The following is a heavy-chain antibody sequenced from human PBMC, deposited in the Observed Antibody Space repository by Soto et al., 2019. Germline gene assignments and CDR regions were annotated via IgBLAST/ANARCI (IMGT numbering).Heavy chain of an antibody. Sequence: EVQLVESGGTLVQPGGSLRLSCAASGFTVSISYMSWVRQVPGKGLEWVSIMYSGGNSYYAASVKGRFTISRDNSKNTLYLQMRSLRAEDTAVYYCAKRKYCSSTTCFDYWGQGTLVTVSS. CDR1: GFTVSISY. D-gene: IGHD2-2*01. CDR3: AKRKYCSSTTCFDY. CDR2: MYSGGNS. J-gene: IGHJ4*02. V-gene: IGHV3-66*01.